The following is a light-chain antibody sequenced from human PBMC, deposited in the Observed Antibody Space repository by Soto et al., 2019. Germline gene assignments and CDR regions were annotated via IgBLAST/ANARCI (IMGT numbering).Light chain of an antibody. CDR1: SSDVGGYNF. J-gene: IGLJ3*02. Sequence: QSALNQPASVSGSPGHSSTISCTGTSSDVGGYNFVSWYQHHPGKAPKLMIYDVNNQPSRVSNRLSGTKSGNTASLTISWLQAEDAADYYCTSYTSSNTLGVFGGGTTLTVL. CDR2: DVN. V-gene: IGLV2-14*03. CDR3: TSYTSSNTLGV.